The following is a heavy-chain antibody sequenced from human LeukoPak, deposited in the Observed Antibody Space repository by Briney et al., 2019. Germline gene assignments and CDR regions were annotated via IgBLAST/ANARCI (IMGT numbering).Heavy chain of an antibody. CDR3: AKDRIVISFGDVSKH. D-gene: IGHD3-10*01. V-gene: IGHV3-23*01. J-gene: IGHJ1*01. Sequence: GSLRLSCAASGFTFSSYAMSWVRQAPGKGLEWVSSISGSGGDTYYGDSVKGRFTISRDNSKNTLYLQMNNLRVEDTAIYYCAKDRIVISFGDVSKHWGQGTLVTVSS. CDR1: GFTFSSYA. CDR2: ISGSGGDT.